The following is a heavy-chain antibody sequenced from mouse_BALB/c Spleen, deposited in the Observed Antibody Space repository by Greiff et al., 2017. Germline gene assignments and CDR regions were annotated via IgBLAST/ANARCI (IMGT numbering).Heavy chain of an antibody. CDR1: GFSLTSYG. CDR2: IWSGGST. CDR3: ARKNYRYAMDY. J-gene: IGHJ4*01. V-gene: IGHV2-2*02. Sequence: VQLVESGPGLVQPSQSLSITCTVSGFSLTSYGVHWVRQSPGKGLEWLGVIWSGGSTDYNAAFISRLSISKDNSKSQVFFKMNSLQANDTAIYYCARKNYRYAMDYWGQGTSVTVSS. D-gene: IGHD2-1*01.